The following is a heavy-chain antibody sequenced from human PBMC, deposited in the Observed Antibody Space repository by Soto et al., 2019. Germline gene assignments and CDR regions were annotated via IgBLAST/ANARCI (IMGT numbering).Heavy chain of an antibody. CDR3: XXXXXXXXPGSRQLDY. J-gene: IGHJ4*02. V-gene: IGHV4-30-4*01. Sequence: QVQLQESGPGLVKPSQTLSLTCTVSGGSISSGDYYWSWIRQPPGKGLEWIGYIYYSGSTYYSPSLTSRLTMSVDTSXXQXXXXXXXXXXXXXXXXXXXXXXXXXXPGSRQLDYWGQGTLVTVSS. CDR1: GGSISSGDYY. D-gene: IGHD3-10*01. CDR2: IYYSGST.